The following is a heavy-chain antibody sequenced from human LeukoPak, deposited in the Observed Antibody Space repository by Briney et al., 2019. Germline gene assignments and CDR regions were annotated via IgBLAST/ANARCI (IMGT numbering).Heavy chain of an antibody. CDR1: GGSISRDTYY. D-gene: IGHD4-17*01. V-gene: IGHV4-39*01. J-gene: IGHJ4*02. CDR3: ARFEDNGDYFDH. Sequence: SETLSLTCTVPGGSISRDTYYWSWIRQPPGKRLEWIGIIYYSGTTYYNPSLKSRVTMFVDTSKHQFSLKLTAVTAADTAVYYCARFEDNGDYFDHWGQGALVAVSS. CDR2: IYYSGTT.